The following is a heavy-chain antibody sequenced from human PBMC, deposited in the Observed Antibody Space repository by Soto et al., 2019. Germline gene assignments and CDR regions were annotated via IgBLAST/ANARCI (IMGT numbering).Heavy chain of an antibody. CDR1: GGSISSYY. J-gene: IGHJ5*02. D-gene: IGHD6-19*01. CDR3: ARDAVAVAGNRPANWLDP. Sequence: SETLSLTCTVSGGSISSYYWSWIRQPPGKGLEWIGYIYYSGSTNYNPSLKSRVTISVDTSKNQFSLKLSSVTAADTAVYYCARDAVAVAGNRPANWLDPWGQGTLVTVSS. CDR2: IYYSGST. V-gene: IGHV4-59*01.